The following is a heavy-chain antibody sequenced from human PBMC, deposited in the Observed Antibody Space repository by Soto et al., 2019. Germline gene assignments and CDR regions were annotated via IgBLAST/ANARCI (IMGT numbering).Heavy chain of an antibody. CDR3: ARDLGYSYGNNYYYGMDV. V-gene: IGHV1-2*02. D-gene: IGHD5-18*01. J-gene: IGHJ6*02. CDR1: GYTFTGYY. CDR2: INPNSGGT. Sequence: GASVKVSCKASGYTFTGYYMHWVRQAPGQGPEWMGWINPNSGGTNYAQKFQGRVTMTRDTSISTAYMELSRLRSDDTAVYYCARDLGYSYGNNYYYGMDVWGQGTTVTVSS.